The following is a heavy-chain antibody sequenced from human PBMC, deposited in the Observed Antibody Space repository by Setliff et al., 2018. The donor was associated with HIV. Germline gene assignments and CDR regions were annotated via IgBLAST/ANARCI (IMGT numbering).Heavy chain of an antibody. CDR1: GGSISSSNW. CDR3: ARIIRGVYFYDGTGYYYFDD. V-gene: IGHV4-4*02. CDR2: IYHGGST. J-gene: IGHJ4*02. Sequence: SETLSLTCAVSGGSISSSNWWSWVRQPPEKGLEWIGEIYHGGSTNYNPSLKDRVTISIDTSKNHFSLKMNSVTVADTAVYYCARIIRGVYFYDGTGYYYFDDWGQGALVTVSS. D-gene: IGHD3-10*01.